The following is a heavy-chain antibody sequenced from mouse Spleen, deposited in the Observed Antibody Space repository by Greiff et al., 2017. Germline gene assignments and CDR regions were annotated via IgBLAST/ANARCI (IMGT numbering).Heavy chain of an antibody. V-gene: IGHV1-59*01. CDR3: ARGGYGDLFAY. Sequence: QVQLQQPGAELVRPGTSVKLSCKASGYTFTSYWMHWVKQRPGQGLEWIGVIDPSDSYTNYNQKFKGKATLTVDTSSSTAYMQLSSLTSEDSAVYYCARGGYGDLFAYWGQGTLVTVSA. J-gene: IGHJ3*01. D-gene: IGHD2-13*01. CDR2: IDPSDSYT. CDR1: GYTFTSYW.